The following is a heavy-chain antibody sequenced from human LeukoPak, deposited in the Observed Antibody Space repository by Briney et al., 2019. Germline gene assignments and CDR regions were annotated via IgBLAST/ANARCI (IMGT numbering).Heavy chain of an antibody. Sequence: GGPLRLSCAASGFTFPMYWMSWVRQALGKGLEWVANIKQDESEKYYVDSVKGRFTISRDNAENSLYLQMNSLRVEDTAVYYCARLPVDANFNHYGMDVWGQGTTVTVSS. CDR2: IKQDESEK. J-gene: IGHJ6*02. V-gene: IGHV3-7*05. D-gene: IGHD4/OR15-4a*01. CDR3: ARLPVDANFNHYGMDV. CDR1: GFTFPMYW.